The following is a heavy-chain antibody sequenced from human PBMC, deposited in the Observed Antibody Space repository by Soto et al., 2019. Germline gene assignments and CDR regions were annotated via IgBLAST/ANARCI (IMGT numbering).Heavy chain of an antibody. CDR2: MNPNSGNT. V-gene: IGHV1-8*01. Sequence: GASVKVSCKASGYTFTSYDINWVRQATGQGLEWMGWMNPNSGNTGYAQKFQGRVTMTRNTSISTAYMELSSLRSEDTAVYYCARATSYDFWSAPDYWGQGTLVTVSS. J-gene: IGHJ4*02. D-gene: IGHD3-3*01. CDR1: GYTFTSYD. CDR3: ARATSYDFWSAPDY.